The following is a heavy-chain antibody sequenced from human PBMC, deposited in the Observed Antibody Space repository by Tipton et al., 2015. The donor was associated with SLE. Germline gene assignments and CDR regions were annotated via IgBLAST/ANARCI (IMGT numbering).Heavy chain of an antibody. V-gene: IGHV4-59*01. CDR1: DASMNYYY. J-gene: IGHJ4*02. D-gene: IGHD1-26*01. CDR3: ARDLYGGATRLDY. Sequence: TLSLTCTVSDASMNYYYWTWIRQPPGKGLEWIGYIHYSGSTNCDPSLKSRVTISVGTSKNQFSLSLRSVTAADTAVYYCARDLYGGATRLDYWGQGTLVTVSS. CDR2: IHYSGST.